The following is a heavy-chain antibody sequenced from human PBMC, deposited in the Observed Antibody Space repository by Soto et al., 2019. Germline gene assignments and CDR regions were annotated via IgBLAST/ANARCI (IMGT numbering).Heavy chain of an antibody. D-gene: IGHD3-22*01. Sequence: EVQLVESGGGLVQPGRSLRLSCAASGFTFDDYAMHWVRQLPGKGLEWVSSITWNSDNIAYADSVKGRFTISRDNAKNSLFLQMNSLRVEDTALYYCAKDVRFYYDNSGYCEYWGQGTLVTVSS. J-gene: IGHJ4*02. V-gene: IGHV3-9*01. CDR3: AKDVRFYYDNSGYCEY. CDR2: ITWNSDNI. CDR1: GFTFDDYA.